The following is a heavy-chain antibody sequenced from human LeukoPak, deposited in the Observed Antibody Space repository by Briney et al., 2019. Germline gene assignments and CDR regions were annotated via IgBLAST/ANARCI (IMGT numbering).Heavy chain of an antibody. V-gene: IGHV3-11*05. J-gene: IGHJ4*01. CDR1: GFTFSDYY. CDR2: ISSSSTYT. Sequence: GGPLRLPCAASGFTFSDYYMSWIRQAPGKGRKWISYISSSSTYTNYADSVKGRFAISRDDAKNSLYLQMNSLRADDTAVYYCARDAYCGADCYYYFEYWGQGTLVTVSS. CDR3: ARDAYCGADCYYYFEY. D-gene: IGHD2-21*02.